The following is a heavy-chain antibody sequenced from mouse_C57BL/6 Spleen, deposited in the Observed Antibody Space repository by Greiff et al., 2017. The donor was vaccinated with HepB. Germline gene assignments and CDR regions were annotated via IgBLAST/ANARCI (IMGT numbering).Heavy chain of an antibody. CDR1: GYTFTDYE. CDR2: IDPETGGT. Sequence: LVESGAELVRPGASVTLSCKASGYTFTDYEMHWVKQTPVHGLEWIGAIDPETGGTAYNQKFKGKAILTADKSSSTAYMELRSLTSEDSAVYYCSKSDTRVRDIDYWGQGTTLTVSS. D-gene: IGHD3-3*01. V-gene: IGHV1-15*01. CDR3: SKSDTRVRDIDY. J-gene: IGHJ2*01.